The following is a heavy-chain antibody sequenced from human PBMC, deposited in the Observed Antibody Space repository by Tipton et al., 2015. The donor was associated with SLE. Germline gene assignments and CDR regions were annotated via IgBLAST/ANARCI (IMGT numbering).Heavy chain of an antibody. CDR2: IYYSGSS. D-gene: IGHD3-10*01. CDR3: ARGGLGEEKTYMDV. CDR1: GASISSGGYY. J-gene: IGHJ6*03. Sequence: TLSLTCTISGASISSGGYYWSWIRQPPGGGLEWIGYIYYSGSSYYSPSLESRITLSVDTSKNQFSLKLNSVTAADTAMYFCARGGLGEEKTYMDVWGRGTMVTVSS. V-gene: IGHV4-30-4*01.